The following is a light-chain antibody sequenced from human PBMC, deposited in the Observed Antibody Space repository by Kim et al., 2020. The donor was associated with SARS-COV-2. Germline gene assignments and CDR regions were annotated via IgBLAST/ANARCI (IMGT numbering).Light chain of an antibody. V-gene: IGLV1-40*01. CDR1: TPNIGTGYD. CDR2: GNT. CDR3: QSYDIRLSAWV. J-gene: IGLJ3*02. Sequence: GTHSCTGGTPNIGTGYDVHWSQQLPETAPKLHIYGNTNRPAGVPDRFSGSKSGTSASLAITGLQAEDESDYNCQSYDIRLSAWVFGGGTQLTVL.